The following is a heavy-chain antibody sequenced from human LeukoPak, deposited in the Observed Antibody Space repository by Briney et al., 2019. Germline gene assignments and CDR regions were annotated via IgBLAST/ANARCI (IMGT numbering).Heavy chain of an antibody. Sequence: GGSLRLACAASGFPFSNYWMHWVRQAPGKGLVWVSRVNSDGSTTNYADSVKGRFTISRDNAENTLYMRMNSLRPEDTAVYYCARGYYSSSRFDSWGQGTLVTVSS. CDR2: VNSDGSTT. D-gene: IGHD6-13*01. V-gene: IGHV3-74*01. CDR3: ARGYYSSSRFDS. J-gene: IGHJ4*02. CDR1: GFPFSNYW.